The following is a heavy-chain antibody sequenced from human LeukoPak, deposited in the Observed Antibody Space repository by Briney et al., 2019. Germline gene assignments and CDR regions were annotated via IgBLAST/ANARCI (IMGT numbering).Heavy chain of an antibody. V-gene: IGHV1-2*02. CDR3: ARDRVTMVRGAHRGLDY. CDR1: GYTFTGYY. J-gene: IGHJ4*02. CDR2: INPNSGGT. Sequence: ASVKVSCKASGYTFTGYYMHWVRQAPGQGLEWMGWINPNSGGTNYAQKFQGRVTMTRGTSISTAYMELSRLRSDDTAVYYCARDRVTMVRGAHRGLDYWGQGTLVTVSS. D-gene: IGHD3-10*01.